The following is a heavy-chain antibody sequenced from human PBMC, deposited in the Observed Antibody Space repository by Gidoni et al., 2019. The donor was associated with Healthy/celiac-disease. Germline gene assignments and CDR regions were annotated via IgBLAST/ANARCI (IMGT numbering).Heavy chain of an antibody. V-gene: IGHV1-24*01. CDR3: ALLGVCRGGSCYSKSAYNWFDP. Sequence: QVQLVQSGAEVKKPGASVKVSCQVSGYTLPELSMHWVRQAPGKGLEWMGGFDPEDGETIYEQKFQGRVTMTEDTSTDTAYMELSSLRSEDTAVYYCALLGVCRGGSCYSKSAYNWFDPWGQGTLVTVSS. CDR2: FDPEDGET. CDR1: GYTLPELS. J-gene: IGHJ5*02. D-gene: IGHD2-15*01.